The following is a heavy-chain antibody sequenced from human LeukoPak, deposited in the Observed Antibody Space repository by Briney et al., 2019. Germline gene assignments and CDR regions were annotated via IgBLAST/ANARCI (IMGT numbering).Heavy chain of an antibody. Sequence: GESPKISCKGSGYSFTSYWISWVRQMPGKGLEWMGRIDPSDSYTNYSPSFQGHVTISADKSISTAYLQWSSLKASDTAMYYCARSALYYYDSSGYPFDYWGQGTLVTVSS. CDR2: IDPSDSYT. D-gene: IGHD3-22*01. J-gene: IGHJ4*02. CDR1: GYSFTSYW. CDR3: ARSALYYYDSSGYPFDY. V-gene: IGHV5-10-1*01.